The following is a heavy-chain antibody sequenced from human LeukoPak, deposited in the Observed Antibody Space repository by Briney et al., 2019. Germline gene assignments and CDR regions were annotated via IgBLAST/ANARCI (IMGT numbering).Heavy chain of an antibody. V-gene: IGHV3-66*01. CDR1: GFTVNSNY. D-gene: IGHD3-10*01. Sequence: GGSLRLSCAASGFTVNSNYMSWVRQAPGKGLEWVSVIYSGGSTYYADSVKGRFTISRDNSKNTLYLQMNSLRAEDTAVYHCARPAMVRGAILVDYWGQGTLVTVSS. CDR2: IYSGGST. CDR3: ARPAMVRGAILVDY. J-gene: IGHJ4*02.